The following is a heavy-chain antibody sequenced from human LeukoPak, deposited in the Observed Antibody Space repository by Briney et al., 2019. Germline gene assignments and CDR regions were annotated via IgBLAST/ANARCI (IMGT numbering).Heavy chain of an antibody. Sequence: GGSLRLSCAASGFTFSSYAMSWVRQAPGKGLEWVSAISGSGGSTYYADSVKGRFTISRDNSKNTLYLQMNSLRAVDTAVYYCAKDPASSSGVYFDYWGQGTLVTVSS. CDR1: GFTFSSYA. CDR2: ISGSGGST. CDR3: AKDPASSSGVYFDY. D-gene: IGHD6-13*01. V-gene: IGHV3-23*01. J-gene: IGHJ4*02.